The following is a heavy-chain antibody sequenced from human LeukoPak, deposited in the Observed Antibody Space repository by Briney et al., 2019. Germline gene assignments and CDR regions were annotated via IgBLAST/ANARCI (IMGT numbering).Heavy chain of an antibody. Sequence: SETPSLTCTVSGASISSHYWSWIRQPAGKGLEWIGRIYISGSTNYNSSLQSRVTMSVDTSKNQFSLKLSSVTAADTAVYYCARALNPLPGTYYFDYWGQGTLVTVSS. J-gene: IGHJ4*02. V-gene: IGHV4-4*07. CDR1: GASISSHY. D-gene: IGHD2-15*01. CDR3: ARALNPLPGTYYFDY. CDR2: IYISGST.